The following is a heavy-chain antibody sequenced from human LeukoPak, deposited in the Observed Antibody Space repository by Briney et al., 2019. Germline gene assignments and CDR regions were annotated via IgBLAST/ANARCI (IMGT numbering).Heavy chain of an antibody. CDR2: INTNTGNP. V-gene: IGHV7-4-1*02. J-gene: IGHJ6*02. CDR3: ARESYSNYYYYGMDV. CDR1: GYTFINYA. Sequence: ASVKVSCKASGYTFINYAMNWVRQAPGQGLEWMGWINTNTGNPTYAQGFTGRFVFSLDASVSTAYLQISSLKAEDTAVYHCARESYSNYYYYGMDVWGQGTTVTVSS. D-gene: IGHD4-11*01.